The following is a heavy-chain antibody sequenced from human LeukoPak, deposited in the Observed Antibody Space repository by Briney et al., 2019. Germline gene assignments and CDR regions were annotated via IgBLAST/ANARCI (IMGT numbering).Heavy chain of an antibody. J-gene: IGHJ4*02. Sequence: GGSLRLSCAASGFTFSSYAMHWVRQAPGKGLQWVAVIWYDGSSKYYADSVKGRFTISRDNSKNTLYLQMNSLRAEDTAVYYCARGVSSGYYYYFDYWGQGTLVTVSS. CDR3: ARGVSSGYYYYFDY. CDR2: IWYDGSSK. V-gene: IGHV3-33*01. D-gene: IGHD3-22*01. CDR1: GFTFSSYA.